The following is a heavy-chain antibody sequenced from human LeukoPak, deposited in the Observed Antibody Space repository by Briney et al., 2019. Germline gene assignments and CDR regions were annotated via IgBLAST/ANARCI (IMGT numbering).Heavy chain of an antibody. Sequence: SETLSLTCTVSGGSISSYYWSWIRQPPGKGLEWLGYIYYSGTTNYNPSLKSRVTISADKSKNQISLSLSSVTAADTAVYYCARVYYDSSGFGYFDIWGQGTKVTVSS. D-gene: IGHD3-22*01. V-gene: IGHV4-59*12. J-gene: IGHJ3*02. CDR1: GGSISSYY. CDR3: ARVYYDSSGFGYFDI. CDR2: IYYSGTT.